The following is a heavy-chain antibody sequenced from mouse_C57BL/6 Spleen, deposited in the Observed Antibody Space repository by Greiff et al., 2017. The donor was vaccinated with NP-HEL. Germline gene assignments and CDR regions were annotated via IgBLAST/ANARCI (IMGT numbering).Heavy chain of an antibody. D-gene: IGHD1-1*01. J-gene: IGHJ2*01. Sequence: EVKLVESGGGLVKPGGSLKLSCAASGFTFSSYAMSWVRQTPEKRLEWVATISDGGSYTYYPDNVKGRFTISRDNAKNNLYLQMSHLKSEDTAMYYCARADYYGSSYWGQGTTLTVSS. CDR3: ARADYYGSSY. CDR1: GFTFSSYA. CDR2: ISDGGSYT. V-gene: IGHV5-4*03.